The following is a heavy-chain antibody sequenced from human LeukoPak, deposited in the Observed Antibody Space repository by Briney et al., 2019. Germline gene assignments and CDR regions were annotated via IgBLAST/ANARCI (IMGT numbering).Heavy chain of an antibody. D-gene: IGHD2-15*01. CDR2: ISYDGSNK. CDR3: ARDKQLGYCSGGSCYYDALDI. CDR1: GFTFSSYA. J-gene: IGHJ3*02. V-gene: IGHV3-30*04. Sequence: GGSLRLSCAASGFTFSSYAMHWVRQAPGKGLEWVAVISYDGSNKYYADSVKGRFTISRDNSKNTLYLQMNSLRAEDTAVYYCARDKQLGYCSGGSCYYDALDIWGQGTMVTVSS.